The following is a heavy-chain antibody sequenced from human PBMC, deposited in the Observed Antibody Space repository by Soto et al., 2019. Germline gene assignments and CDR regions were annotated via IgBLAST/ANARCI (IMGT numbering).Heavy chain of an antibody. Sequence: QVQLVPSGAEVKKPGASVKVSCKASGYTFTGYYMHWVRQAPGQGLEWMGWINPNSGGTNYAQKFPGRATMTRDTSISTAYLELSSLRSDDTAVYYCAIDPLDHYGAYYDYGMDVWGQGTTVTVSS. CDR1: GYTFTGYY. CDR2: INPNSGGT. CDR3: AIDPLDHYGAYYDYGMDV. J-gene: IGHJ6*02. V-gene: IGHV1-2*02. D-gene: IGHD3-16*01.